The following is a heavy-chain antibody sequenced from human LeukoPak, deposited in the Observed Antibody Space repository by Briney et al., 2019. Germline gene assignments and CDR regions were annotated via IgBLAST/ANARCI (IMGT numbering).Heavy chain of an antibody. CDR1: GFSFINYW. V-gene: IGHV3-74*01. Sequence: GGSLRLSCAASGFSFINYWMHWVRQAPGKGLVRVSRINSDGSSTIYADSVKGRFTISRDNAKNTLYLQMKSLRAEDTAVYYCASGGIYYGAAFDFWGQGTLVTVSS. D-gene: IGHD1-26*01. CDR3: ASGGIYYGAAFDF. J-gene: IGHJ4*02. CDR2: INSDGSST.